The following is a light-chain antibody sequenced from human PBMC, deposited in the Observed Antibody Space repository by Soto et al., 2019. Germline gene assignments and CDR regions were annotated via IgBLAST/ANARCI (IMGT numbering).Light chain of an antibody. V-gene: IGKV1-27*01. CDR1: LPISNY. CDR2: AAS. CDR3: QQYNSWPRT. Sequence: DIQMTQSPSSPSASVGDRVTITCPASLPISNYLAWYQQKTGKIPNLLIYAASTLQAGVPARFSGSGSGTEFTLTISSLQSEDLEVYFCQQYNSWPRTFGQGTRLEIK. J-gene: IGKJ5*01.